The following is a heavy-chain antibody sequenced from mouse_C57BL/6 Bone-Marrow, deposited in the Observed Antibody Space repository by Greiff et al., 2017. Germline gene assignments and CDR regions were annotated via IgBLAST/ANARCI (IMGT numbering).Heavy chain of an antibody. J-gene: IGHJ4*01. CDR1: GYTFTSYW. Sequence: QVHVKQPGAELVKPGASVKMSCKASGYTFTSYWITWVKQRPGQGLEWIGDIYPGSGSTNYNEKFKSKATLTVDTSSSTAYMQLSSLTSEDSAVYYCARGITTVVAHYYAMDYWGQGTSVTVSS. D-gene: IGHD1-1*01. CDR3: ARGITTVVAHYYAMDY. V-gene: IGHV1-55*01. CDR2: IYPGSGST.